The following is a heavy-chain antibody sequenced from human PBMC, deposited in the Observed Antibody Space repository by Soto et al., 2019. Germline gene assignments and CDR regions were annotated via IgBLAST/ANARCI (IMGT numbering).Heavy chain of an antibody. J-gene: IGHJ6*02. CDR2: ISWDGGST. V-gene: IGHV3-43D*04. D-gene: IGHD3-10*01. CDR3: AKGFSRTYYYYYGMDV. Sequence: PGGSLRLSCAASGFTFDDYAMHWVRQAPGKGLEWVSLISWDGGSTYYADSVKGRFTISRDNSKNSLYLQMNSLRAEDTALYYCAKGFSRTYYYYYGMDVWGQGTTVTVSS. CDR1: GFTFDDYA.